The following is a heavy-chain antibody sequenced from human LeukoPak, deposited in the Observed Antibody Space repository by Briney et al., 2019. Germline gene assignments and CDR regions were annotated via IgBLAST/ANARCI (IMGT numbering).Heavy chain of an antibody. J-gene: IGHJ4*02. CDR3: ARDEARDGVDY. CDR1: GFTFSSFG. CDR2: ISSSSSTI. V-gene: IGHV3-48*04. D-gene: IGHD5-24*01. Sequence: PGGSLRLSCAASGFTFSSFGMNWVRQAPGKGLEWVSYISSSSSTIYYADSVKGRFTISRDNAKNSLYLQMNSLRAEDTAVYYCARDEARDGVDYWGQGTLVTVSS.